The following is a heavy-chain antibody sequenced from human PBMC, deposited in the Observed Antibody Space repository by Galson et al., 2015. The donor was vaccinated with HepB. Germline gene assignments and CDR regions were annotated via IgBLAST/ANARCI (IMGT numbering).Heavy chain of an antibody. D-gene: IGHD2-15*01. CDR1: GYTFTGYH. CDR3: ARIPGYCSGGSCSLFGD. Sequence: SVKVSCKASGYTFTGYHLHWVRQAPGQGLEWMGWINPNSGGTNYAQKFQGRVTMTRDTSINTAYMELSRLRSDDTAVYYCARIPGYCSGGSCSLFGDWGQGTLVTVSS. CDR2: INPNSGGT. J-gene: IGHJ4*02. V-gene: IGHV1-2*02.